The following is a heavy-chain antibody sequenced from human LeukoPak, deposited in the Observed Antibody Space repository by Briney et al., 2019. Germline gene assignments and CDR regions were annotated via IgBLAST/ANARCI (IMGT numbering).Heavy chain of an antibody. J-gene: IGHJ4*02. Sequence: ASVKVSCKASGYTFTSYDINWVRQATGQGLEWMGWMNPNSGNTGYAQKFQGRVTMTRNTSISTAYMELSSLRSEDTAVYYCATQLAAAGNYYFDYWGQGTLVTVSS. V-gene: IGHV1-8*01. D-gene: IGHD6-13*01. CDR2: MNPNSGNT. CDR1: GYTFTSYD. CDR3: ATQLAAAGNYYFDY.